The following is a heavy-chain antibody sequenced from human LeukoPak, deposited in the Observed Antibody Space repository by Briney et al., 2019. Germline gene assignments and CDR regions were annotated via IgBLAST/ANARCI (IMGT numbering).Heavy chain of an antibody. CDR2: IYTSGST. CDR1: GGSISSGSYY. D-gene: IGHD3-3*01. V-gene: IGHV4-61*02. CDR3: AGSDFWSGYYTRFDY. Sequence: SQTLSLTCTVSGGSISSGSYYWSWIRQPAGKGLEWIGRIYTSGSTNYNPSLKSRVTISVDTSKNQFSLKLSSVTAADTAVYYCAGSDFWSGYYTRFDYWGQGTLVTVSS. J-gene: IGHJ4*02.